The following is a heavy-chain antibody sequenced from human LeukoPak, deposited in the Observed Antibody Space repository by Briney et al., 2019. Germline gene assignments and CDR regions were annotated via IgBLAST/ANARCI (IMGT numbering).Heavy chain of an antibody. CDR1: GGTFSSYA. J-gene: IGHJ4*02. V-gene: IGHV1-69*13. CDR3: ARVIGALGHFDY. D-gene: IGHD3-10*01. CDR2: IVPIFGTA. Sequence: GASVKVSCKASGGTFSSYAISWVRQAPGQGLEWMGGIVPIFGTANYAQKFQGRVTITADESTSTAYMELSSLRSEDTAVYYCARVIGALGHFDYWGQGTLVTVSS.